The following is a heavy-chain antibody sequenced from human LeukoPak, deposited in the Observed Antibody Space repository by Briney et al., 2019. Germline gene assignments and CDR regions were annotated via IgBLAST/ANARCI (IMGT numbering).Heavy chain of an antibody. D-gene: IGHD4-11*01. CDR3: ARVQRWGYSNYFDY. CDR2: IHWNGDST. J-gene: IGHJ4*02. Sequence: GGSLRLSCAASGSTFDDYGMSWVRQAPGKGLEWVSGIHWNGDSTGYADSVKGRFTITRDNAKNSLYLQMNSLRAEDTALYYCARVQRWGYSNYFDYWGQGTLVTVSS. V-gene: IGHV3-20*04. CDR1: GSTFDDYG.